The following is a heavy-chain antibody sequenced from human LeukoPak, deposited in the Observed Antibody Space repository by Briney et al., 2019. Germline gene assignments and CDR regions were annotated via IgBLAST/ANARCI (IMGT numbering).Heavy chain of an antibody. Sequence: SQTLSLTCTVSGGSISSGSYCWSWIRQPAGKGLEWIGRIYTSGSTNYNPSLKSRVTISVDTSKNQFSLKLSSVTAADTAVYYCARASYCSSTSCKAPHAFDIWGQGTTVTVSS. J-gene: IGHJ3*02. V-gene: IGHV4-61*02. CDR3: ARASYCSSTSCKAPHAFDI. CDR2: IYTSGST. D-gene: IGHD2-2*01. CDR1: GGSISSGSYC.